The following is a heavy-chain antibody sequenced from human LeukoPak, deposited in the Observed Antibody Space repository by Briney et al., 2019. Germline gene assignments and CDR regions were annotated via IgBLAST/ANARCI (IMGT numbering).Heavy chain of an antibody. D-gene: IGHD4-17*01. CDR1: GYSFTTYA. Sequence: ASEKVSCKASGYSFTTYATHWVRQAPGQRLEWMGWINPDKGDTKYSQNFQGRITVTRDTSASTTYMELSSLVSEDTAVYYCARRLKGSYGNLFDYWGQGTLVTVSS. V-gene: IGHV1-3*01. CDR3: ARRLKGSYGNLFDY. J-gene: IGHJ4*02. CDR2: INPDKGDT.